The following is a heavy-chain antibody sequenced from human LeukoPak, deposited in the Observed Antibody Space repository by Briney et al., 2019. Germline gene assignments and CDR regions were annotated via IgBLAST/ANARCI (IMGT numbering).Heavy chain of an antibody. J-gene: IGHJ4*02. V-gene: IGHV3-49*04. D-gene: IGHD3-22*01. Sequence: GGSLRLSCTASGFTFGDNAMSWGRHAPGKGLEREGFIRSKAYGGTTKYAASVKGRCTISRDDSKSIAYLQMNMLKTEDTAVYYCARASYDNSAYQFDYWGQRTLVTFSS. CDR2: IRSKAYGGTT. CDR3: ARASYDNSAYQFDY. CDR1: GFTFGDNA.